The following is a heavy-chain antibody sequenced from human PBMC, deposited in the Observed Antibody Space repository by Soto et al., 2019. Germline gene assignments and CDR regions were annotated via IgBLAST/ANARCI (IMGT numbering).Heavy chain of an antibody. J-gene: IGHJ4*02. V-gene: IGHV3-33*01. CDR1: GFTFSSYG. D-gene: IGHD2-2*01. CDR2: IWYDGSNK. Sequence: PGGSLRLSCAASGFTFSSYGMHWVRQAPGKGLEWVAVIWYDGSNKYYADSVKGRFTISRDNSKNTLYLQMNSLRAEDTAVYYCARDVVVVPAAHFDYWGQGTLVTVS. CDR3: ARDVVVVPAAHFDY.